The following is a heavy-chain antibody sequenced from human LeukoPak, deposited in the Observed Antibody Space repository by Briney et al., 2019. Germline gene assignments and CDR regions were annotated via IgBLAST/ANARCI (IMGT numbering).Heavy chain of an antibody. CDR1: GGSFSGYY. Sequence: SETLSLTCAVYGGSFSGYYWSWIRQPPGKGLEWMGEINHSGSTNYNPSPKSRVTISVDTSKNQLSLKLSSVTAADTAVYYCARDGGATRYAFDIGGQGTMVTVSS. CDR3: ARDGGATRYAFDI. D-gene: IGHD1-26*01. J-gene: IGHJ3*02. CDR2: INHSGST. V-gene: IGHV4-34*01.